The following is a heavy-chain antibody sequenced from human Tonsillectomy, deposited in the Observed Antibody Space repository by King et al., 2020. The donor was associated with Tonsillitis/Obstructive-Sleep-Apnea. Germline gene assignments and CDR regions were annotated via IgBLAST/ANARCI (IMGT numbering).Heavy chain of an antibody. CDR3: ARIYYDSSGYYYELSGYYYMDV. J-gene: IGHJ6*03. V-gene: IGHV3-48*03. CDR2: ISSSGSTI. D-gene: IGHD3-22*01. CDR1: GFTFSSYE. Sequence: QLVQSGGGLVQPGRSLRLSCAASGFTFSSYEMNWVRQAPGKGLEWLSYISSSGSTIYYADSVKGRFTISRDNAKNSLYLQMNSLRAEDTAVYYCARIYYDSSGYYYELSGYYYMDVWGKGTTVTVSS.